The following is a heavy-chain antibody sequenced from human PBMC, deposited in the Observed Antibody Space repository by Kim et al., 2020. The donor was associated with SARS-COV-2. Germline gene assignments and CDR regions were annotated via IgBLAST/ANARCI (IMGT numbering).Heavy chain of an antibody. CDR3: ARGSVGAYVS. CDR1: GFIFNNSY. V-gene: IGHV3-74*01. Sequence: GGSLRLSCTASGFIFNNSYMYWVRQAPGKGLVSVSRTNRYGSTTEYADTVKVRVTKTRDNTNTTLSLQMNGLRVEDTALYFCARGSVGAYVSWGQGTLVTVSS. CDR2: TNRYGSTT. J-gene: IGHJ5*01. D-gene: IGHD3-10*02.